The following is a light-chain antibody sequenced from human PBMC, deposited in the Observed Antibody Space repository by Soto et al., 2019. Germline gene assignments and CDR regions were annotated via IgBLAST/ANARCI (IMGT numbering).Light chain of an antibody. CDR3: QQYGSSRWT. Sequence: IVVGHSAGTLSLSPGERATLSCRASQSVSSSYLAWYQQKPGQAPRLLIYGASSRATGIPDRFSGSGSGTDFTLTISRLEPEDFAVYYCQQYGSSRWTFGQGTKVDI. CDR1: QSVSSSY. CDR2: GAS. J-gene: IGKJ1*01. V-gene: IGKV3-20*01.